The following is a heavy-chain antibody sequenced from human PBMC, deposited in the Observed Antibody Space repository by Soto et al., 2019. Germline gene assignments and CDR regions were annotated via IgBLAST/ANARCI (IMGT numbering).Heavy chain of an antibody. J-gene: IGHJ5*02. V-gene: IGHV1-2*04. Sequence: QVQLVQSGAEVKKPGASVKFSCKASGYTFTGYYMPWVRQAPGQGLEWMGWFNPNSGGTNYAEKFQGCVTMTRETSISTAYMELSRLRSDDTAVYYCAREVHCYGSSGYYHNCFDPWGQGTLVTVSS. CDR1: GYTFTGYY. CDR2: FNPNSGGT. D-gene: IGHD3-22*01. CDR3: AREVHCYGSSGYYHNCFDP.